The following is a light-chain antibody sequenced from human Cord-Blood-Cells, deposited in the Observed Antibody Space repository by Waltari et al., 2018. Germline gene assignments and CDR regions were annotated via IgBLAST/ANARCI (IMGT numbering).Light chain of an antibody. J-gene: IGLJ3*02. V-gene: IGLV2-23*01. Sequence: QSALTQPASVSGSPGQSITISCTGTSSDAGSYNLVSWYQQHPGKAPKLMIYEGSKRPSGVSNRFSGSNSGNTASLTISGLQAEDEADYYCCSYAGSSTWVFGGGTKLTVL. CDR2: EGS. CDR3: CSYAGSSTWV. CDR1: SSDAGSYNL.